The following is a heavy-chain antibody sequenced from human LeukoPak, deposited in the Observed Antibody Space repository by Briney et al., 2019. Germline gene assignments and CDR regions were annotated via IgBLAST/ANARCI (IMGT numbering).Heavy chain of an antibody. Sequence: GGSPRLSCAASGFTFSSYGMHWVRQAPGKGLEWVAVISYDGSNKYYADSVKGRFTISRDNSKNTLYLQMNSLRAEDTAVYYCAKVATVTTDYWGQGTLVTVSS. CDR3: AKVATVTTDY. CDR2: ISYDGSNK. V-gene: IGHV3-30*18. CDR1: GFTFSSYG. J-gene: IGHJ4*02. D-gene: IGHD4-17*01.